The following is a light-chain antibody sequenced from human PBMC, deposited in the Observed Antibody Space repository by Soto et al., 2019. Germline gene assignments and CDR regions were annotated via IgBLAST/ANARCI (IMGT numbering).Light chain of an antibody. Sequence: DIQMTQSPSSVSASVRERVTITCRASQGISNWLAWYQQQPGRAPKLLIYGAYTLQTGVPSRFSGGGSGTHFTLIISSLQPEDFATYYCQQTNTFFPLTFGGGTRVEIK. CDR3: QQTNTFFPLT. CDR2: GAY. J-gene: IGKJ4*01. CDR1: QGISNW. V-gene: IGKV1-12*01.